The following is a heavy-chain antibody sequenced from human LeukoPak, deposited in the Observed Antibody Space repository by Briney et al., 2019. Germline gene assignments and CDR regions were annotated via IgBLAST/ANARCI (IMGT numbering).Heavy chain of an antibody. Sequence: GGSLRLSCAASGFTFSTYAMSWVRQAPGKGLEWISAISGSDGSTYYADSVKDRFTISRDNSKNTLYLQMNNLRAEDTAVYYCAKMRGYSYGPDYYFDYWGQGTLVTVSS. J-gene: IGHJ4*02. V-gene: IGHV3-23*01. D-gene: IGHD5-18*01. CDR2: ISGSDGST. CDR1: GFTFSTYA. CDR3: AKMRGYSYGPDYYFDY.